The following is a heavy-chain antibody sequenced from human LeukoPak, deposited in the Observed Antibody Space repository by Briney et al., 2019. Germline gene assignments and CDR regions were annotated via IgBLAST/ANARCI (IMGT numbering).Heavy chain of an antibody. CDR2: INPNSGGT. J-gene: IGHJ4*02. CDR3: AREYCSGTSCYTFDY. CDR1: GYTFTGYY. V-gene: IGHV1-2*06. D-gene: IGHD2-2*02. Sequence: GASVKVSCKASGYTFTGYYIHWVRQAPGQGLEWMGRINPNSGGTSYAQKFQGRVTMTRDTSINTAYMELSRLRSDDTAVYYCAREYCSGTSCYTFDYWGQGTLVTVSS.